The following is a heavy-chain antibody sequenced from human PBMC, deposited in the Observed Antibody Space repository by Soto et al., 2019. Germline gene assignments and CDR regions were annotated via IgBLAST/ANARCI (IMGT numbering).Heavy chain of an antibody. CDR2: IKSKTDGGTT. J-gene: IGHJ4*02. CDR3: TTDSTLLWFGEFNG. V-gene: IGHV3-15*07. D-gene: IGHD3-10*01. CDR1: GFTFSNAW. Sequence: GGSLRLSCAASGFTFSNAWMNWVRQAPGKGLEWVGRIKSKTDGGTTDYAAPVKGRFTISRDDSKNTLYLQMNSLKTEDTAVYYCTTDSTLLWFGEFNGWGQGTLVTVSS.